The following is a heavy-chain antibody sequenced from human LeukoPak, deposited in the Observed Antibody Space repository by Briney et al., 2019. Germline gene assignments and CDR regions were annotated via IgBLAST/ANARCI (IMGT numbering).Heavy chain of an antibody. CDR2: IIPIFGTA. J-gene: IGHJ4*02. CDR1: GGTFSSYA. D-gene: IGHD6-13*01. Sequence: ASVKVSCKASGGTFSSYAISWVRQAPGQGLEWMGGIIPIFGTANYAQKFQGRVTITADESTSTAYMELRSLRSDDTAVYYCARDHIAAADYPDYWGQGTLVTVSS. CDR3: ARDHIAAADYPDY. V-gene: IGHV1-69*13.